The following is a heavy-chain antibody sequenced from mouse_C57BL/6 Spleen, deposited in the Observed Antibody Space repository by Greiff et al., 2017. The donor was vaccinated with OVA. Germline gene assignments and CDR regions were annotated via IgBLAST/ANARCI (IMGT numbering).Heavy chain of an antibody. V-gene: IGHV1-26*01. Sequence: VQLQQSGPELVKPGASVKISCKASGYTFTDYYMNWVKQSHGKSLEWIGDINPNNGGTSYNQKFKGKATLTVDKSSSTAYMELRSLTSEDSAVYYCARCPYDYDGPWFAYWGQGTLVTVSA. CDR2: INPNNGGT. D-gene: IGHD2-4*01. J-gene: IGHJ3*01. CDR3: ARCPYDYDGPWFAY. CDR1: GYTFTDYY.